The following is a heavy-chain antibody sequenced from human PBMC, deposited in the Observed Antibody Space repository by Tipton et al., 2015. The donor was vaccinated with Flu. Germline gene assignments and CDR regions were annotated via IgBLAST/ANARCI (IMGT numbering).Heavy chain of an antibody. CDR2: IYYSGST. D-gene: IGHD3-10*01. CDR1: GGSVSSGSYY. V-gene: IGHV4-61*01. J-gene: IGHJ5*02. CDR3: ARQVGWFDP. Sequence: LRLSCTVSGGSVSSGSYYWSWIRQPPGKGLEWIGYIYYSGSTNYNPSLKSRVTISVDTSKNQFSLKLSSVTAADTAVYYCARQVGWFDPWGQGTLVTVSS.